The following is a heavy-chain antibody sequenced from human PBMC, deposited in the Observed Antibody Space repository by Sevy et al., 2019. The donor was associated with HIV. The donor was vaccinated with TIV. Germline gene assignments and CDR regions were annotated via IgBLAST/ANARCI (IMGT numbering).Heavy chain of an antibody. CDR3: ARDERGDAALPDY. J-gene: IGHJ4*02. D-gene: IGHD3-16*01. Sequence: GGSLRLSCSVSGFNFSTYAMHWVRQAPGKGLEWVAVISSDVIRKYYGASVRGRFAISRDNSNNTLSLQMNSLRMEDRAVYYCARDERGDAALPDYWGQGTLVTVSS. V-gene: IGHV3-30*09. CDR2: ISSDVIRK. CDR1: GFNFSTYA.